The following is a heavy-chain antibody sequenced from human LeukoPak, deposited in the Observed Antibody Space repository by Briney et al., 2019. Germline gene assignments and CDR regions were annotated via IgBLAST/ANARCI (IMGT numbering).Heavy chain of an antibody. D-gene: IGHD2-21*02. Sequence: SVKVSCKASGGTFSSYAISWVRQAPGQGLEWMGGIIPIFGTANYAQKFQGRVTITTDESTSTAYMELSSLRSEDTAVYYCARGGYCGGDCYFIWFDPWGQGTLVTVSS. CDR1: GGTFSSYA. J-gene: IGHJ5*02. V-gene: IGHV1-69*05. CDR2: IIPIFGTA. CDR3: ARGGYCGGDCYFIWFDP.